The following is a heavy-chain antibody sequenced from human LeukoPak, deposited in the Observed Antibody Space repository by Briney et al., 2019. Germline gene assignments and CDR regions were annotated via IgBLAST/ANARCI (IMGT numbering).Heavy chain of an antibody. CDR3: ARDEAGSGYIDY. CDR2: IYISGTT. V-gene: IGHV4-4*07. J-gene: IGHJ4*01. D-gene: IGHD3-22*01. CDR1: GGSISSYY. Sequence: SETLSLTCTVSGGSISSYYWSWIRQPPGKGLEWVGRIYISGTTNYNSSLKSRITMSLDTSKNQLSLKLSSVTAADTAVYYCARDEAGSGYIDYWGQGTLVTVSS.